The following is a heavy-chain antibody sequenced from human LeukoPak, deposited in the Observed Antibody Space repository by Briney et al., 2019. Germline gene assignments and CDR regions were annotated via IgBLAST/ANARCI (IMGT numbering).Heavy chain of an antibody. D-gene: IGHD2-21*02. J-gene: IGHJ4*02. CDR1: GGSISSGGYS. CDR3: ARGWGPAYCGGDCHRHFDY. CDR2: IYNSGST. Sequence: TLSLTCAVSGGSISSGGYSYNWIRQPPGKGLEWIGYIYNSGSTSYNPSLKSRVTMSVDTSKNQFSLKLSFVTAADTAIYYCARGWGPAYCGGDCHRHFDYWGQGALVTVSS. V-gene: IGHV4-30-4*07.